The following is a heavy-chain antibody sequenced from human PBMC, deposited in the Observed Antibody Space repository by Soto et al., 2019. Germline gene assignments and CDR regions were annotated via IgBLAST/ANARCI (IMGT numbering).Heavy chain of an antibody. CDR1: GGSISSSSYY. Sequence: SETLSLTCTVSGGSISSSSYYWGWIRQPPGKGLEWIGSIYYSGSTYYNPSLKSRVTISVDTSKNQFSLKLSSVTAADTAVYYCARHRAPFSPPDYCSGGSCYVDYWGQGTLVTVSS. CDR3: ARHRAPFSPPDYCSGGSCYVDY. D-gene: IGHD2-15*01. CDR2: IYYSGST. V-gene: IGHV4-39*01. J-gene: IGHJ4*02.